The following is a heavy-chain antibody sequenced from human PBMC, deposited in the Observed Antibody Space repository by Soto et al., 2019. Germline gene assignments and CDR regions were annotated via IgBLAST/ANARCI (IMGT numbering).Heavy chain of an antibody. CDR3: AHAGDYDLLTFDH. D-gene: IGHD4-17*01. CDR2: IYWDDDK. Sequence: QITLKESGPTLVRPAQTLTLTCAFSGFSLTTYDMGVAWIRQPPGKALEWLALIYWDDDKRYSPSLTDRLAVSKDTSRNQVVLTITNLDPGDTATYFCAHAGDYDLLTFDHCGPGILVTVSS. J-gene: IGHJ4*02. CDR1: GFSLTTYDMG. V-gene: IGHV2-5*02.